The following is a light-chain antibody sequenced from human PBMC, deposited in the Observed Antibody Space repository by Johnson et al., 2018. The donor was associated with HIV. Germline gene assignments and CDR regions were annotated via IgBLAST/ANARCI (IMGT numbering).Light chain of an antibody. CDR1: SSNIGNNY. V-gene: IGLV1-51*02. CDR3: GTWDSSLSADV. J-gene: IGLJ1*01. CDR2: ENN. Sequence: QSVLTQPPSVSAAPGQEVTISCSGSSSNIGNNYVSWYQQLPGTAPKLLIYENNKRPSGIRDRFSGSKSGTSATLGITGLQTGEEADYYCGTWDSSLSADVFRTWTNVTVL.